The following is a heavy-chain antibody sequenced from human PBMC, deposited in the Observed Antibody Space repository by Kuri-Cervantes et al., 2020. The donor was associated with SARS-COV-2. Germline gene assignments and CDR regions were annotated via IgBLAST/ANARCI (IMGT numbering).Heavy chain of an antibody. CDR3: AREGYCSSVSCFLFDY. Sequence: GSLRLSCAVSGYSISSGYYWGWIRQPPGKGLEWIGSIYHSGSTYYNPSLKSRVTISVDTSKNQFSLKLSSVTAADTAVYYCAREGYCSSVSCFLFDYWGQGMLVTVSS. V-gene: IGHV4-38-2*02. CDR1: GYSISSGYY. J-gene: IGHJ4*02. CDR2: IYHSGST. D-gene: IGHD2-2*01.